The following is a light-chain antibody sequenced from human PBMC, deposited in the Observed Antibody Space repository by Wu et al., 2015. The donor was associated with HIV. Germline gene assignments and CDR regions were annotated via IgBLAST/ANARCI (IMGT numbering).Light chain of an antibody. J-gene: IGKJ1*01. Sequence: EVVMTQSPATLSVSPGERATLSCRTSQSVSNGLAWYQHKPGQGPRLLIYGSFTRASGTPARFSGSGSGTEFTLTISDIQSEDFAVYYCQHYHNWPPWT. CDR2: GSF. CDR1: QSVSNG. V-gene: IGKV3-15*01. CDR3: QHYHNWPPWT.